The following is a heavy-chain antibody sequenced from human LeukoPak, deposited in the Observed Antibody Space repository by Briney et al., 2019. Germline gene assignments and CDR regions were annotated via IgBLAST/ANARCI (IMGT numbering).Heavy chain of an antibody. Sequence: ASVKVSCKASGGTFSSYAISWVRQAPGQGLEWMGGIIPIFGTANYAQKFQGRVTMTRDTSTSTVYMELSSLRSEDTAVYYCARGRSATYYDFWSGYYFDYWGQGTLVTVSS. CDR1: GGTFSSYA. J-gene: IGHJ4*02. CDR3: ARGRSATYYDFWSGYYFDY. D-gene: IGHD3-3*01. CDR2: IIPIFGTA. V-gene: IGHV1-69*05.